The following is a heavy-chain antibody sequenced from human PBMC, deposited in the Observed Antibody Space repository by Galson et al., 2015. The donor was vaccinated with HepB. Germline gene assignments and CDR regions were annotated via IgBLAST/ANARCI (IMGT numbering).Heavy chain of an antibody. Sequence: SLRLSCAVSGFTFRDYDMSWIRQAPGKGLEWVAVIWYDGSNKYYADSVKGRFTISRDNSKNTLYLQMNSLRAEDTAVYYCARDGEGELRRYFDYWGQGTLVTVSS. CDR2: IWYDGSNK. D-gene: IGHD1-26*01. J-gene: IGHJ4*02. CDR1: GFTFRDYD. CDR3: ARDGEGELRRYFDY. V-gene: IGHV3-33*01.